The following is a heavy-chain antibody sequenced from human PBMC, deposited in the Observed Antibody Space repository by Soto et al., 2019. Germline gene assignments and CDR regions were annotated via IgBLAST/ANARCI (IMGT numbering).Heavy chain of an antibody. CDR3: ARDYYDSSGLRSSFDP. CDR2: ISSGSSYI. J-gene: IGHJ5*02. CDR1: GLTSTAYT. V-gene: IGHV3-21*01. Sequence: PGGSLRLSCEASGLTSTAYTMNWVRQAPGKGLEWVSSISSGSSYIYYADSVKGRFTISRDNAKTSLYLQMNSLRAEDTAVYYCARDYYDSSGLRSSFDPWGQGTLVTVSS. D-gene: IGHD3-22*01.